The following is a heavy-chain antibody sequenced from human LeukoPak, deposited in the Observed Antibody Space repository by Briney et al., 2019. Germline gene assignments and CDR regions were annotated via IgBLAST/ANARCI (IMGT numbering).Heavy chain of an antibody. V-gene: IGHV4-34*01. Sequence: SQTLSLTCAVYGGSFSGYYWSWVRQPPAKGLEWVGEINHSGSTNYNPSLKSRVTISVDTSNNQFSLKLSSVTAADTAVYYCARLGGYSYGHYYYYMDVWGKGTTVTISS. CDR2: INHSGST. CDR1: GGSFSGYY. J-gene: IGHJ6*03. D-gene: IGHD5-18*01. CDR3: ARLGGYSYGHYYYYMDV.